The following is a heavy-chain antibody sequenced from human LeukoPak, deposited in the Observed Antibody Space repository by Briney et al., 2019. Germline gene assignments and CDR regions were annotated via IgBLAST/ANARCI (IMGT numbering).Heavy chain of an antibody. CDR3: ARDIPPHYDILTGYSHGRAFDI. J-gene: IGHJ3*02. CDR2: IYTSGST. V-gene: IGHV4-4*07. CDR1: GGSISSYY. Sequence: PSETLSLTCTVSGGSISSYYWSWIRQPAGKGLEWIGRIYTSGSTNYNPSLKSRVTMLVDTSKNQFSLKLSSVTAADTAVYYCARDIPPHYDILTGYSHGRAFDIWGQGTMVTVSS. D-gene: IGHD3-9*01.